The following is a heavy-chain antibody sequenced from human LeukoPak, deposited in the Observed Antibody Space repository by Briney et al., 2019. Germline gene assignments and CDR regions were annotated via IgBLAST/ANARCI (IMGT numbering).Heavy chain of an antibody. CDR2: IKSKTDGGTT. Sequence: PGGSLRLSCAASGFTFSNAWMSWVRQAPGKGLEWVGRIKSKTDGGTTDYAAPVKGRFTISRDDSKNTLYLQMNSLKTGDTAVYYCPTTNLGIILDEYYFDYWGQGTLVTVSS. J-gene: IGHJ4*02. D-gene: IGHD3-16*01. CDR3: PTTNLGIILDEYYFDY. V-gene: IGHV3-15*01. CDR1: GFTFSNAW.